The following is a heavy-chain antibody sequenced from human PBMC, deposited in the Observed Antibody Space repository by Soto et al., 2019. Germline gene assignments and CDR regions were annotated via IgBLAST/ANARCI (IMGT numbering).Heavy chain of an antibody. D-gene: IGHD5-18*01. V-gene: IGHV1-18*01. Sequence: QAQLVQSGAEVKKPGASVKVSCKASGYTFYSHSISWVRQAPGQGLEWMGRINGVYGNTQYAQKFRGRVTMTTDTSTTTVYMERTNLRSDDTAVYYCARCIQGDYYYGMDVWGQGTTVTVSS. CDR1: GYTFYSHS. CDR3: ARCIQGDYYYGMDV. CDR2: INGVYGNT. J-gene: IGHJ6*02.